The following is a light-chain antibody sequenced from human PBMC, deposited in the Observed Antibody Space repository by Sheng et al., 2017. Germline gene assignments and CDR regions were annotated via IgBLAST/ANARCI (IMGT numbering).Light chain of an antibody. CDR1: QSISSW. V-gene: IGKV1-5*03. J-gene: IGKJ4*01. CDR3: QQVSGYPLT. Sequence: DIQMTQSPSTLSASVGDRVTITCRASQSISSWLAWYQQKPGKAPKLLIYKASSLKSGVPSRFSGSASGTEFTLTISSLQPDDFATYYCQQVSGYPLTFGEGPR. CDR2: KAS.